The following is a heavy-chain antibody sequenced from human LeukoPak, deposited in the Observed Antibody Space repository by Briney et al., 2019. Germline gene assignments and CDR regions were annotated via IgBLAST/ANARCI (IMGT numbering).Heavy chain of an antibody. CDR2: IYTSGST. V-gene: IGHV4-61*02. J-gene: IGHJ5*02. CDR1: GGSISSGSYY. D-gene: IGHD1-26*01. CDR3: ARHEKVGATLLSWFDP. Sequence: KASQTLSLTCTVSGGSISSGSYYWSWIRQPAGKGLEWIGRIYTSGSTNYNPSLKSRVTISVDTSKNQFSLKLSSVTAADTAVYYCARHEKVGATLLSWFDPWGQGTLVTVSS.